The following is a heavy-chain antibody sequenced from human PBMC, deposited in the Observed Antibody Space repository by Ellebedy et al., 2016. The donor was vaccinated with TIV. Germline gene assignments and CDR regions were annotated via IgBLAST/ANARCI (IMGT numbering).Heavy chain of an antibody. CDR1: GGSISSYY. J-gene: IGHJ5*02. V-gene: IGHV4-59*01. D-gene: IGHD5-24*01. CDR2: IYYSGST. CDR3: ARGRFAPPSNWFDP. Sequence: MPSETLSLTCTVSGGSISSYYWSWIRQPPGKGLEWIGYIYYSGSTNYNPSLKSRVTISVDTSKNQFSLKLSSVTAADTAVYYCARGRFAPPSNWFDPWGQGTLVTVSS.